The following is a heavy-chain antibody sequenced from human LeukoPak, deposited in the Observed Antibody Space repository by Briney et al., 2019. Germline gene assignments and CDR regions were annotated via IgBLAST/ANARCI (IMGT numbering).Heavy chain of an antibody. D-gene: IGHD3-22*01. CDR2: INSNSGGT. CDR1: GYTFTGYF. Sequence: GASVKVSCKASGYTFTGYFMHWVRQAPGQGLEWMGWINSNSGGTDYAQKFQGRVTMTRDTSISTAYMELSRLTSDDTAVYYCARDPGSGSSGYSGDHWGQGTLVTVSS. V-gene: IGHV1-2*02. CDR3: ARDPGSGSSGYSGDH. J-gene: IGHJ4*02.